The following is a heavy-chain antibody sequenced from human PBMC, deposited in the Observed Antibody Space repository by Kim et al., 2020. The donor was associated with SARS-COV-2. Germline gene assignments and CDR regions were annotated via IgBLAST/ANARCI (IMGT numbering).Heavy chain of an antibody. Sequence: PGSGKGRFTIPRENAKNTLYLQMNSLRAGDTAVYYCARSIAARGGAFDIWGQGTMVTVSS. D-gene: IGHD6-6*01. V-gene: IGHV3-13*01. J-gene: IGHJ3*02. CDR3: ARSIAARGGAFDI.